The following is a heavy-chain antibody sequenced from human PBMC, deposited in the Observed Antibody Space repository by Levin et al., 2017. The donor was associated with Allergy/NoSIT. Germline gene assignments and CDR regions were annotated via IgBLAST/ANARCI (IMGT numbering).Heavy chain of an antibody. CDR2: IGTAGDT. J-gene: IGHJ2*01. CDR3: VRSAIGDWYFDL. V-gene: IGHV3-13*01. D-gene: IGHD2-21*01. Sequence: GGSLRLSCAVSGFTFSSYDMHWVRQVTGKGLEWVSTIGTAGDTYYPGSVKGRFTISREKAKKSLYLQMKNLRAGDTAVYYCVRSAIGDWYFDLWGRGTLVTVSS. CDR1: GFTFSSYD.